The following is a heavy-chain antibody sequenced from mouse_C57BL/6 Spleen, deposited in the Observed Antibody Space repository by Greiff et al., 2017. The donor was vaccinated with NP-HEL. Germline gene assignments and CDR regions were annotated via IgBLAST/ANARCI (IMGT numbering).Heavy chain of an antibody. Sequence: QVQLKQPGAELVKPGASVKMSCKASGYTFTSYWITWVKQRPGQGLEWIGDIYPGSGSTNYNEKFKSKATLTVDTSSSTAYMQLSSLTSEDSAVYYCATGGFTTVVAEDYWGQGTTLTVSS. V-gene: IGHV1-55*01. J-gene: IGHJ2*01. D-gene: IGHD1-1*01. CDR2: IYPGSGST. CDR3: ATGGFTTVVAEDY. CDR1: GYTFTSYW.